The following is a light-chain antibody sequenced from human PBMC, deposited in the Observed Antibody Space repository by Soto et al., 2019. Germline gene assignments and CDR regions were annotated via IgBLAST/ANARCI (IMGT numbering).Light chain of an antibody. CDR3: QQYGSSPQT. Sequence: EIVLTQSPGTLSLSPGERATLSCRASQSVPSNYLAWYQQKPGQAPRLLIYDASNRATGIPDRFSGSGSGTDFTLTIRRLEPEDFGVYYCQQYGSSPQTFGQGTKVEIK. J-gene: IGKJ1*01. V-gene: IGKV3-20*01. CDR1: QSVPSNY. CDR2: DAS.